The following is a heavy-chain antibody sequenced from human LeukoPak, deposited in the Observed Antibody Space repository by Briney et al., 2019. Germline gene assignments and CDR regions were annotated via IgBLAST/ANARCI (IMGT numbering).Heavy chain of an antibody. CDR2: ISSSGSTI. V-gene: IGHV3-11*01. Sequence: GGSLRPSCAASGFTFSDYYMSWIRQAPGKGLGWVSYISSSGSTIYYADSVKGRFTISRDNAKNSLYLQMNSLRAEDTAVYYCASSSWYLPDYWGQGTLVTVSS. CDR1: GFTFSDYY. CDR3: ASSSWYLPDY. J-gene: IGHJ4*02. D-gene: IGHD6-13*01.